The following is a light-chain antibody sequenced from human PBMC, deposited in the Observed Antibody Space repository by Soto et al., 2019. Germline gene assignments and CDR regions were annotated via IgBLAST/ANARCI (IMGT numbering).Light chain of an antibody. V-gene: IGKV3-15*01. J-gene: IGKJ4*01. CDR1: QSISSY. CDR2: GAS. CDR3: QKYDNWPLT. Sequence: ILMTQSPATLSVSPGERATLSCRASQSISSYLAWYQQKPGQAPRLLIYGASTRATGIPVRFSGSGSGTEFTLTISSLQSEDFAVYYCQKYDNWPLTFGGGTKVDIK.